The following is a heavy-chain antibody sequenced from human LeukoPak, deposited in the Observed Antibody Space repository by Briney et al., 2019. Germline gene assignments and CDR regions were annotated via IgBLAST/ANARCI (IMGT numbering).Heavy chain of an antibody. D-gene: IGHD1-7*01. V-gene: IGHV1-2*02. CDR2: INPNSGGT. CDR3: ARWGNYPGNDAFDI. Sequence: GASVKVSCKASGYTFTGYYMHWVRQAPGQGLEWMGWINPNSGGTNYAQKFQGRVTMTRDTSISTAYMELSRLRSDDTAVYCCARWGNYPGNDAFDIWGQGTMVTVSS. J-gene: IGHJ3*02. CDR1: GYTFTGYY.